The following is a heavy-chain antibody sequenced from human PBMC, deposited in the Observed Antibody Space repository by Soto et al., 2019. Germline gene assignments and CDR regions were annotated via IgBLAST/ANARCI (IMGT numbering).Heavy chain of an antibody. CDR1: GFTFSSYS. CDR3: ARAGRFLEWLWNFDY. V-gene: IGHV3-48*04. J-gene: IGHJ4*02. Sequence: PGGSLRLSCAASGFTFSSYSMNWVRQAPGKGLEWVSYISSSSSTIYYADSVKGRFTISRDNAKNSLYLQMNSLRAEDTAVYYCARAGRFLEWLWNFDYWGQGTLVTVSS. D-gene: IGHD3-3*01. CDR2: ISSSSSTI.